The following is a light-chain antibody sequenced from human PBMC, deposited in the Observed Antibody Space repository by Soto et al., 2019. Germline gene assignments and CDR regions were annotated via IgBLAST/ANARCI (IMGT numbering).Light chain of an antibody. CDR3: CSYAGSYTWV. CDR2: DVS. J-gene: IGLJ3*02. CDR1: SSDVGGYNY. Sequence: QSALTQPRSVSGSPGQSVTISCTGTSSDVGGYNYVSWYQQHPGKAPKLMIYDVSKRPSGVPDRFSGSKSGNRASLTISGLQAEDEAEYYCCSYAGSYTWVFGGGIKLTVL. V-gene: IGLV2-11*01.